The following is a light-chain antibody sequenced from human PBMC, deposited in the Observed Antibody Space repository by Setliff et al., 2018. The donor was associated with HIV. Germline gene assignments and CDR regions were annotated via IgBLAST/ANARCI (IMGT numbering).Light chain of an antibody. CDR3: QSYDESLSGSYV. CDR1: NSNIGAGYD. CDR2: GDT. Sequence: QSALTQPPSVSGTPGQRVTISCTGSNSNIGAGYDVHWYQQLPGTAPKLLIHGDTNRPSRVPDRFSGSKSGTSASLGITGLQAEDEADYYCQSYDESLSGSYVFGTGTKVTVL. J-gene: IGLJ1*01. V-gene: IGLV1-40*01.